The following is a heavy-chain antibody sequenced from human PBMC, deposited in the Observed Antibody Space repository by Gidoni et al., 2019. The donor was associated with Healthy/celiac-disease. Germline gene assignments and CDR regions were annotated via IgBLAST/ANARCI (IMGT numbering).Heavy chain of an antibody. CDR1: GGTLSSYA. Sequence: QVQLVQSGAEVKKPGSSVKVSCKVSGGTLSSYAISWVRQAPGQELEWRGGIIPIFGTANYAQKFQGRVTITADESTSTAYMELSRLRSEDTAVYYCARGARASSGWYNPTFDYWGQGTLVTVSS. J-gene: IGHJ4*02. CDR3: ARGARASSGWYNPTFDY. V-gene: IGHV1-69*01. D-gene: IGHD6-19*01. CDR2: IIPIFGTA.